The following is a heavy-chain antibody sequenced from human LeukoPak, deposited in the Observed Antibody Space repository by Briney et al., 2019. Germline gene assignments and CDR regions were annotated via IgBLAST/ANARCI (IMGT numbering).Heavy chain of an antibody. CDR1: GGSISSGDYH. V-gene: IGHV4-30-4*01. D-gene: IGHD6-13*01. CDR2: IYYSGTT. Sequence: SETLSLTCTVSGGSISSGDYHWSWIRQPPGKGLEWIGYIYYSGTTYYNPSLKSRVTISIDTSKNQFSLRLSSVTAADTAVYYCARTSGVSAAGSPYYFDYWGQGTLVTVSS. J-gene: IGHJ4*02. CDR3: ARTSGVSAAGSPYYFDY.